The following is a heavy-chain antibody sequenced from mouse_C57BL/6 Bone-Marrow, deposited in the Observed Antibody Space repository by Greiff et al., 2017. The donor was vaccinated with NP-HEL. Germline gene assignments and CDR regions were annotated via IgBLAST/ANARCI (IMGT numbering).Heavy chain of an antibody. CDR1: GFTFTDYY. J-gene: IGHJ4*01. CDR3: ARYFYGNDYYAMDY. CDR2: IRNKANGYTT. D-gene: IGHD2-1*01. Sequence: DVKLVESGGGLVQPGGSLSLSCAASGFTFTDYYMSWVRQPPGKALEWLGFIRNKANGYTTEYSASVKGRFTISRDNSQSILYLQMNALRAEDSATYYCARYFYGNDYYAMDYWGQGTSVTVSS. V-gene: IGHV7-3*01.